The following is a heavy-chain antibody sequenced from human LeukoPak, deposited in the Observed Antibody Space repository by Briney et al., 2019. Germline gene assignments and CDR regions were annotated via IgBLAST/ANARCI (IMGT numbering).Heavy chain of an antibody. CDR1: GGSISSYY. J-gene: IGHJ6*04. D-gene: IGHD3-10*01. V-gene: IGHV4-59*01. CDR2: IYYSGST. CDR3: AGGSAFYYYGMDV. Sequence: SETLSLTCTVSGGSISSYYWSWIRQPPGKGLEWIGYIYYSGSTNYNPPLKSRVTISVDTSKNQFSLKLSSVTAADTAVYYCAGGSAFYYYGMDVWGKGTTVTVSS.